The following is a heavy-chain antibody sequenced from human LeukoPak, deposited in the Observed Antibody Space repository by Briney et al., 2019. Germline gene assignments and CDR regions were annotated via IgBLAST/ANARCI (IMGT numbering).Heavy chain of an antibody. CDR3: ARDVWGRNYYGMDV. J-gene: IGHJ6*04. D-gene: IGHD3-16*01. CDR2: ISISGSTI. V-gene: IGHV3-48*03. Sequence: GGSLRLSCAASGFTFSSYEMNWVRQAPGKGLEWVSYISISGSTIYYADSVKGGFTISRDKAKNSLYLQMHSLRAEDTAVYYCARDVWGRNYYGMDVWGKGTTVTVSS. CDR1: GFTFSSYE.